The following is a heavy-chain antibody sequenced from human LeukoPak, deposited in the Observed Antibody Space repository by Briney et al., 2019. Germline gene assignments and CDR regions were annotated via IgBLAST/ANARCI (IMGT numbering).Heavy chain of an antibody. CDR1: GGSISSYY. D-gene: IGHD6-19*01. Sequence: SETLSLTCTVSGGSISSYYWSWMRQPPGKGLEWIGYIYYSGSTNYNPSLKSRVTISVDTPKKQLSLKLSSVTAADTAVYYCARVSSGWVDYWGQGTLVTVSS. CDR2: IYYSGST. V-gene: IGHV4-59*01. J-gene: IGHJ4*02. CDR3: ARVSSGWVDY.